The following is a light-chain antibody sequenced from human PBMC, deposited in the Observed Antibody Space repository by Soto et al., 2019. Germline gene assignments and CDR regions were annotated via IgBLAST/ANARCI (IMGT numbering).Light chain of an antibody. Sequence: QAVVTQEPSLTVSPGGTVTLTCGSSTGPVTNGHYPYWFQQKPGQAPRTLIYDTSNKHSWTPPRFSGSLLGGKAALTLSGAQPEDEAEYYCLLDYRGDRVFGGGTKLTVL. J-gene: IGLJ2*01. CDR3: LLDYRGDRV. V-gene: IGLV7-46*01. CDR1: TGPVTNGHY. CDR2: DTS.